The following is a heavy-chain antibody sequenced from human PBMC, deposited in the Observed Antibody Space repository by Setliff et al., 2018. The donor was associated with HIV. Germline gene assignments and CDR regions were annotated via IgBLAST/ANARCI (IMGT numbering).Heavy chain of an antibody. CDR3: SRDVLTNNYYYYGMDV. J-gene: IGHJ6*02. CDR1: GFNFGEYA. D-gene: IGHD4-4*01. V-gene: IGHV3-49*04. Sequence: SLRLSCSASGFNFGEYALSWVRQAPGKGLEWVAFIRTKAYSGTTEYAASVKDRFTISRDDSKSIAYLQMNSLKTEDSAVYYCSRDVLTNNYYYYGMDVWGQGTTGTV. CDR2: IRTKAYSGTT.